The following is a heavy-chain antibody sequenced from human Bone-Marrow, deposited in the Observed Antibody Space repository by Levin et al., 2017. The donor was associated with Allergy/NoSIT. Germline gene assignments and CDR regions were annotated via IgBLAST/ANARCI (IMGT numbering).Heavy chain of an antibody. D-gene: IGHD2-2*01. CDR2: ISGSGGST. Sequence: PGGSLRLSCAASGFTFSTYAMSWVRQTPGKGLEWVSAISGSGGSTYYADSVKGRFTISRDNSKNTLYLQMNSLRAEDTAVYYCVRGDCTSSSCSSPNKNWFDPWGQGTLVTVSS. V-gene: IGHV3-23*01. CDR1: GFTFSTYA. J-gene: IGHJ5*02. CDR3: VRGDCTSSSCSSPNKNWFDP.